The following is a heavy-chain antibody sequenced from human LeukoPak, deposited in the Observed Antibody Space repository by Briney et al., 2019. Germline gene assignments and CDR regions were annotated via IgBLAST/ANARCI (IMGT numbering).Heavy chain of an antibody. CDR3: ASAYYYDSSGPDEDY. Sequence: GGSLRLSCAASGFTFSSYSMNWVRQAPGKGLEWVSSISSSSSYIYYADSVKGRFTISRDNAKSSLYLQMNSLRAEDTAVYYCASAYYYDSSGPDEDYWGQGTLVTVSS. D-gene: IGHD3-22*01. CDR1: GFTFSSYS. V-gene: IGHV3-21*01. J-gene: IGHJ4*02. CDR2: ISSSSSYI.